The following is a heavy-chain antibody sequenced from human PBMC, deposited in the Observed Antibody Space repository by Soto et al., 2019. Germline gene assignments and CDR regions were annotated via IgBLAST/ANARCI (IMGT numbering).Heavy chain of an antibody. CDR2: INAGNGNT. J-gene: IGHJ4*02. CDR3: ARVIGGWYYFDY. D-gene: IGHD6-19*01. Sequence: QVQLVRSGAEVKKPGASVKVSCKASGYTFTSYAMHWVRQAPGQRLEWMGWINAGNGNTKYSQKFQGRVNITTDTSASTAYMELSSLRSEDTAVYYCARVIGGWYYFDYWGQGTLVTVSS. V-gene: IGHV1-3*01. CDR1: GYTFTSYA.